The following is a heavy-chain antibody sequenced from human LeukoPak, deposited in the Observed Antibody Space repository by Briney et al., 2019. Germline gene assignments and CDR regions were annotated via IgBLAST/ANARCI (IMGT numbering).Heavy chain of an antibody. Sequence: GGSLRLSCAASGFTFKDYATYWVRQAPGKGLEWVAVISYDGNNKYYADSVKGRFTISRDNSKNTLYLQMSGLRAEDTAVYYCAKQLGYCSDGSCYFPYWGQGTLVTVSS. V-gene: IGHV3-30-3*02. D-gene: IGHD2-15*01. CDR3: AKQLGYCSDGSCYFPY. J-gene: IGHJ4*02. CDR2: ISYDGNNK. CDR1: GFTFKDYA.